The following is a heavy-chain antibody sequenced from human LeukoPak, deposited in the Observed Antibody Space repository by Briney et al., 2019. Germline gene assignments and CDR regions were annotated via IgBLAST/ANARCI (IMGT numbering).Heavy chain of an antibody. V-gene: IGHV3-7*01. Sequence: GSLRLSCAASGFTFSNYWMTWVRQAPGKGLEWVAHINQDGSKEYYMDSVKARFTISRDNAKNSLSLQMNSLRAEDTAVYYCVRDGGVSGYDLLDHWGQGTLVTVSS. CDR2: INQDGSKE. CDR1: GFTFSNYW. CDR3: VRDGGVSGYDLLDH. J-gene: IGHJ5*02. D-gene: IGHD5-12*01.